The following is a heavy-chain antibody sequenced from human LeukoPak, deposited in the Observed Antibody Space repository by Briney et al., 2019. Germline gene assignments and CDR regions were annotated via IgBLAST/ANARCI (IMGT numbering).Heavy chain of an antibody. D-gene: IGHD1-26*01. Sequence: GGSLRLSCAASGFTFSTYYMSWVRQAPGKGLEWVSGIYGGGNSYYAESVTGRFTISRDNSRNALHLQMNSLRGEDTAVYYCARELTVGATIDYWGQGTLVTVSS. V-gene: IGHV3-66*02. CDR2: IYGGGNS. CDR3: ARELTVGATIDY. J-gene: IGHJ4*02. CDR1: GFTFSTYY.